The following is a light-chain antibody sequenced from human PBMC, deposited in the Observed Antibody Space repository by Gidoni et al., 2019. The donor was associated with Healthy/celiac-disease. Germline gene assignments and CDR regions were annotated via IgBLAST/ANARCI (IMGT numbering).Light chain of an antibody. J-gene: IGKJ3*01. CDR1: QSVSSN. CDR3: QKYNNWPPA. Sequence: EIVMTQSPATLSVSPGERATLSCRASQSVSSNLAWYQQKPGQAPRLLIYGASTRATGIPDRFSGSGSGTEFTLTIRSLQSEDFAVYYCQKYNNWPPAFGPXTKVDIK. CDR2: GAS. V-gene: IGKV3-15*01.